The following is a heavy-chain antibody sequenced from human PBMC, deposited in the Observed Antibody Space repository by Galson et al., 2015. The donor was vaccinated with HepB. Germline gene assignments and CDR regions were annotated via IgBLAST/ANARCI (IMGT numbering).Heavy chain of an antibody. D-gene: IGHD1-26*01. CDR1: GYTFTSYY. CDR3: ARQGAQGNPTKYFQH. Sequence: SVKVSCKASGYTFTSYYMHWVRQAPGQGLEWMGIINPSGGSTSYAQKLQGRVTMTRDTSTSTVYMELSSLRSEDTAVYYCARQGAQGNPTKYFQHWGQGTLVTVSS. J-gene: IGHJ1*01. CDR2: INPSGGST. V-gene: IGHV1-46*04.